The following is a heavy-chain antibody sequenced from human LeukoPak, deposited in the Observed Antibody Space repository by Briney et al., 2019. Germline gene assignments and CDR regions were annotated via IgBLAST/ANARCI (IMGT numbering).Heavy chain of an antibody. J-gene: IGHJ6*03. V-gene: IGHV3-74*01. CDR3: GAGTFYYYMDV. D-gene: IGHD1/OR15-1a*01. CDR1: GFTFTTYW. Sequence: GGSLRLSCVASGFTFTTYWMHWVRQAPGKGLVWVSRINGDGSNSNYADSVKGRFTISRDNARNTLYLQMNGLRAEDTAVYYCGAGTFYYYMDVWGKGTTVTVSS. CDR2: INGDGSNS.